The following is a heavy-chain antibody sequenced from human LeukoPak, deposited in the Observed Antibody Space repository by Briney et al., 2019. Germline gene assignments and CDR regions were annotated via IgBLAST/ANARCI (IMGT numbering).Heavy chain of an antibody. V-gene: IGHV3-53*01. CDR1: GFTVSSNY. Sequence: GGSLRLSCAASGFTVSSNYMSWVRQAPGKGLEWVSVIYSGGSTYYADSVKGRFTISRDNSKNTLYLQMNSLRAEDTAVYYCARDLSGSYFDYCGQGTLVTVSS. CDR3: ARDLSGSYFDY. CDR2: IYSGGST. J-gene: IGHJ4*02. D-gene: IGHD1-26*01.